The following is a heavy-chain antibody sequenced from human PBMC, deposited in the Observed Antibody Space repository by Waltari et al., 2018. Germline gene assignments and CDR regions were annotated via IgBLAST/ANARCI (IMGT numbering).Heavy chain of an antibody. V-gene: IGHV1-2*06. CDR2: INPNSGGK. D-gene: IGHD3-22*01. CDR1: GYTFTGYY. Sequence: QVQLVQSGAEVKKPGASVKVSCKASGYTFTGYYMHWVRQAPGQGLEWMGRINPNSGGKNYAQKFQGRVTMTRDTSISTAYMELSRLRSDDTAVYYCAREKAITMIVVNYAFDIWGQGTMVTVSS. CDR3: AREKAITMIVVNYAFDI. J-gene: IGHJ3*02.